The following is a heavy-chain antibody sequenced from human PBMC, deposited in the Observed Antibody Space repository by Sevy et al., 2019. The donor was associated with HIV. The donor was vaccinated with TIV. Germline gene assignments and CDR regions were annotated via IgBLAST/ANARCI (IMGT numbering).Heavy chain of an antibody. D-gene: IGHD3-22*01. CDR1: GFTFSNHA. CDR3: AGGRYDSSGSFDAFDI. CDR2: IYGSGGIT. J-gene: IGHJ3*02. V-gene: IGHV3-23*01. Sequence: GGSLRLSCAVSGFTFSNHAMNWVRQAPGKGLEWVSTIYGSGGITYYADSVRGRFTISRDNSKNTLYLQMNSLRAEDTAVYYCAGGRYDSSGSFDAFDIWGQGTRVTVSS.